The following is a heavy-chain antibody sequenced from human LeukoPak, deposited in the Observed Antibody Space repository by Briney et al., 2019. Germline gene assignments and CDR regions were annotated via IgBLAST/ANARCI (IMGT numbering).Heavy chain of an antibody. CDR2: IQYDGSNK. Sequence: GGSLRLSCAASEFTFSSYGMHWVRQAPGKGLEWVAFIQYDGSNKNYGDSVKGRFTISRDNSKNTLYLQMNSLRAEDTAVYFCAKDVVGQQWPENYWGQGTLVTVSS. CDR1: EFTFSSYG. V-gene: IGHV3-30*02. J-gene: IGHJ4*02. D-gene: IGHD6-19*01. CDR3: AKDVVGQQWPENY.